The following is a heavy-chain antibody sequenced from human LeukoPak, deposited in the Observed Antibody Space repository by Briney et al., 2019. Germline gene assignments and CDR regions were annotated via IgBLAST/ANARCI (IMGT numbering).Heavy chain of an antibody. CDR1: GYTFTGYY. D-gene: IGHD4-11*01. CDR2: INPNSGGT. CDR3: ARDLVGLQSSFDY. V-gene: IGHV1-2*02. Sequence: GASVKVSCKASGYTFTGYYMHWVRQAPGQGLEWMGWINPNSGGTNYAQKFQGRVTMTTDTSTSTAYMELRSLRSDDTAVYYCARDLVGLQSSFDYWGQGTLVTVSS. J-gene: IGHJ4*02.